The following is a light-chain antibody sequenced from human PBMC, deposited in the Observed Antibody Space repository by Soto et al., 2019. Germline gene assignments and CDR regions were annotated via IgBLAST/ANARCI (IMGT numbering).Light chain of an antibody. V-gene: IGLV1-40*01. J-gene: IGLJ2*01. CDR2: GNN. Sequence: QPVVTQPPSVSAAPGQRVTISCTGSSSNIGAGFDVHWYQQFPGTAPKLLIFGNNNRPSGVPDRFSGSKSGTSASLAIAGLQAEDEADYYCQSYDSKLRGVVFGGGTKLTVL. CDR1: SSNIGAGFD. CDR3: QSYDSKLRGVV.